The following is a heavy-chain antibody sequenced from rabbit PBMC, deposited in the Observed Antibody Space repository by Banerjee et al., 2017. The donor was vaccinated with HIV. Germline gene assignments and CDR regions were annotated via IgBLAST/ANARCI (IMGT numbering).Heavy chain of an antibody. V-gene: IGHV1S7*01. CDR2: TDPIFGST. Sequence: QLVESGGGLVTLGGSLKLSCKASGFDFSSYYMSWVRQAPGKGLEWIGYTDPIFGSTFYASWVNGRFTISSHNAQNTLYLQLNSLTAADTATYFCARGVRGFNLWGQGTLVTVS. CDR1: GFDFSSYY. CDR3: ARGVRGFNL. J-gene: IGHJ4*01. D-gene: IGHD3-1*01.